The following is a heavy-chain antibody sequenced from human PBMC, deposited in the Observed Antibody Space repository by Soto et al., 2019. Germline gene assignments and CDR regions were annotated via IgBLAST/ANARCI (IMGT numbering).Heavy chain of an antibody. V-gene: IGHV1-18*01. J-gene: IGHJ4*02. CDR1: GYTFTSYG. Sequence: QGQLVQSGAEVKKPGASVKVSCTASGYTFTSYGINWLRQAPGQGLEWMGWISAYNGNTNYAQKLQGRVTMTTDTSTSTAYMEMRRMRSDDTAVDYCESPTEGLFDYWGQGTLVTGAS. CDR3: ESPTEGLFDY. CDR2: ISAYNGNT. D-gene: IGHD3-3*01.